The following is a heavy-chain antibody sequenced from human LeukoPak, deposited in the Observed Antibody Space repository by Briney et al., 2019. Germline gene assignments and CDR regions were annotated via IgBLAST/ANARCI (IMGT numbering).Heavy chain of an antibody. CDR3: ARASSRLRYFDCFDY. D-gene: IGHD3-9*01. V-gene: IGHV1-69*13. Sequence: SSVKVSCKASGGTFSSYAISWVRQAPGQGLEWMGGIIPIFGTANYAQKFQGRVTITADESTSTAYMELSSLRSEDTAVYYCARASSRLRYFDCFDYWGQGTLVTVSS. J-gene: IGHJ4*02. CDR1: GGTFSSYA. CDR2: IIPIFGTA.